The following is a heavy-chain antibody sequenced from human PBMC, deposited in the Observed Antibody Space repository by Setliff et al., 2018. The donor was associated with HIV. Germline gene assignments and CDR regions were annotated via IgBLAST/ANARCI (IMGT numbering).Heavy chain of an antibody. Sequence: SETLFLTCTVSGGSISSGSYYWNWIRQPAGKGLEWVGQISTGGATDYNSSLKSRVTISLDKSKNQFSLRLNSVTAADTAVYYCARVLDGNHYDAFNLWGQGTTVTVSS. CDR2: ISTGGAT. CDR1: GGSISSGSYY. CDR3: ARVLDGNHYDAFNL. J-gene: IGHJ3*01. D-gene: IGHD1-26*01. V-gene: IGHV4-61*09.